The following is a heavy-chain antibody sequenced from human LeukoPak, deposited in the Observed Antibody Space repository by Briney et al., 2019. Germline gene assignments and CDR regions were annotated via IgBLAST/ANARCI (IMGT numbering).Heavy chain of an antibody. D-gene: IGHD3-22*01. CDR1: GASISGHY. V-gene: IGHV4-59*11. CDR3: ARDSSGYNWFDP. J-gene: IGHJ5*02. CDR2: VYSSGST. Sequence: SETLSLTCTVSGASISGHYWIWIRQPPGRGLEWIGYVYSSGSTNYNPSLKSRVTMSVDTSKNQFSLKLSSVTAADTAVYYCARDSSGYNWFDPWGQGTLATVSS.